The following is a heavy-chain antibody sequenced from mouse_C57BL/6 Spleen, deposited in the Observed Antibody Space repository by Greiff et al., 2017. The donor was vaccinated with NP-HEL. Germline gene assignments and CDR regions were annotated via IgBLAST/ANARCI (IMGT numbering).Heavy chain of an antibody. Sequence: VQGVESGPGLVQPSQSLSITCTVSGFSLTSYGVHWVRQSPGKGLEWLGVIWSGGSTDSNAAFISRLSISNDNSKCQVFFKMKSLQADDTAIYYCARNLNDYGRSPYVDGWGQGTTLTVSS. CDR1: GFSLTSYG. CDR2: IWSGGST. D-gene: IGHD1-1*01. CDR3: ARNLNDYGRSPYVDG. V-gene: IGHV2-2*01. J-gene: IGHJ2*01.